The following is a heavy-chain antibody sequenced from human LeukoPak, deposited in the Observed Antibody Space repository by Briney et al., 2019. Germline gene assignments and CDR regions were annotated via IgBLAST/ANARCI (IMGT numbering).Heavy chain of an antibody. CDR1: GFTFSSYE. CDR3: ARDLGEYYFWRGRADEYYFDY. D-gene: IGHD3-3*01. V-gene: IGHV3-48*01. J-gene: IGHJ4*02. Sequence: AGGSLRLSCAASGFTFSSYEMNWVRQAPGKGLEWVSYISSSSSAIYYADSVKGRFTISRDNAKNSLYLQMNSLRAEDTAVYYCARDLGEYYFWRGRADEYYFDYWGQGSLVTVSS. CDR2: ISSSSSAI.